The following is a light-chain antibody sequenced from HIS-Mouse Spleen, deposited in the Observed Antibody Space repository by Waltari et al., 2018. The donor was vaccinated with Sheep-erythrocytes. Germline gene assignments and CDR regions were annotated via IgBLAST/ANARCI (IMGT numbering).Light chain of an antibody. CDR1: SGHSSYA. Sequence: QLVLTQSPSASASLGASVKLTCTLSSGHSSYAIAWHQQQPEKGPRYLMKLNSDGSHSKGDGFPGRFSGSRSGAARYLTISSLQSEDEADYYCQTWGTGMVFGGGTKLTVL. V-gene: IGLV4-69*01. CDR2: LNSDGSH. CDR3: QTWGTGMV. J-gene: IGLJ3*02.